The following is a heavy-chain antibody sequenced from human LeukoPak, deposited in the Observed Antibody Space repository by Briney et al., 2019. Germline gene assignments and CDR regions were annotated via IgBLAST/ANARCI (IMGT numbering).Heavy chain of an antibody. CDR1: GYTFTSYD. J-gene: IGHJ4*02. D-gene: IGHD6-13*01. CDR2: MNPNSGNT. V-gene: IGHV1-8*01. CDR3: ARGRGIAAAASDY. Sequence: ASVKVSCKAAGYTFTSYDINWVWQATGQGLGWMGWMNPNSGNTGYAQKFQGRVTMTRNTSISTAYMELSSLRSEDTAVYYCARGRGIAAAASDYWGQGTLVTVSS.